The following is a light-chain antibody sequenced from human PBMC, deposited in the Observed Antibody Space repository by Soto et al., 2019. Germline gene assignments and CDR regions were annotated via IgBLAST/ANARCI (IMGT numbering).Light chain of an antibody. Sequence: QLVLTQSPSASASLGASVKLTCTLSSGHTTYPIAWHQQQPQKGPRFLMTLNKDGSHSKGDGIPDRFSGSISGAERYLIISSLQSEDEADYYCQTWGPGFRVFGGGTKLTVL. J-gene: IGLJ2*01. CDR3: QTWGPGFRV. V-gene: IGLV4-69*02. CDR1: SGHTTYP. CDR2: LNKDGSH.